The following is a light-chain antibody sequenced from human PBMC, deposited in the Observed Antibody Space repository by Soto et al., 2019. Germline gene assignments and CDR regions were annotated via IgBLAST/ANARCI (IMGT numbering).Light chain of an antibody. CDR3: SSYTSSSTRV. CDR1: SSDVGGYNY. J-gene: IGLJ3*02. CDR2: EVN. Sequence: QSALTQPASVSGSPGQSITISCTGTSSDVGGYNYVSWYQHHPGKAPKLMIYEVNNRPSGVSNRFSGSKSDNTASLTISGLQAEDEADYYCSSYTSSSTRVFGGGTKLTVL. V-gene: IGLV2-14*01.